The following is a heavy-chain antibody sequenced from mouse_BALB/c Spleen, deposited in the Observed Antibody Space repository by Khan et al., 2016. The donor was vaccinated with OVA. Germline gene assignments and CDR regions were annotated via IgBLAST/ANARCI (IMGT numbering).Heavy chain of an antibody. J-gene: IGHJ3*01. CDR2: ISSGGST. CDR3: VRDYWFTY. CDR1: GFTFSNYA. V-gene: IGHV5-6-5*01. Sequence: EVELVESGGGLVKPGGSLKFSCAASGFTFSNYAMSWVRQTPEKRLEWVASISSGGSTYYPDSVKGRFTISRDNARNILYLQMSSLRSEDTAMYYCVRDYWFTYWGQGTLVTVSA.